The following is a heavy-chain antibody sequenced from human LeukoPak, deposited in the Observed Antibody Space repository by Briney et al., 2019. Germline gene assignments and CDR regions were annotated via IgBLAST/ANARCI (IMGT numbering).Heavy chain of an antibody. CDR2: IYSGGST. J-gene: IGHJ4*02. Sequence: PGGSLRLSCAASGVTVSSNHMSWVRHAPGKGLEWVSVIYSGGSTSYSDSAKGRFNISRDTYKNTLYLQMNSLRAEDTAVYYCAREARVVVHSFDYGGQGTLGTVSS. CDR3: AREARVVVHSFDY. V-gene: IGHV3-53*01. CDR1: GVTVSSNH. D-gene: IGHD3-22*01.